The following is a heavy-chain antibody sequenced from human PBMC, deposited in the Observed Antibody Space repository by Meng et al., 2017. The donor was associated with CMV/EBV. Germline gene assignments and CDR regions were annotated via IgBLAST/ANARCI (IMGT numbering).Heavy chain of an antibody. V-gene: IGHV3-7*01. CDR3: ARSDCSSTSCYNYYYGMDV. CDR2: IKQDGSEK. Sequence: GESLKISCAASGFTFSSYSMSWVRQAPGKGLEWVANIKQDGSEKYYVDSVKGRFTISRDNAKNSLYLQMNSLRAEDTAVYYCARSDCSSTSCYNYYYGMDVWGQGTTVTVSS. CDR1: GFTFSSYS. J-gene: IGHJ6*02. D-gene: IGHD2-2*02.